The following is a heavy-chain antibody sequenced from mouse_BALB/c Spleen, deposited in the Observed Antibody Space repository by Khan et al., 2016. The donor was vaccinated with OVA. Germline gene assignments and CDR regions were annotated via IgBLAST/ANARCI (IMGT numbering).Heavy chain of an antibody. CDR3: LRSLFYYGSAYEGFAY. D-gene: IGHD1-1*01. J-gene: IGHJ3*01. CDR2: ISPNNDGS. V-gene: IGHV1S136*01. CDR1: GYTFTSYV. Sequence: EVQLQQSGPELVKPGASVKMSCKASGYTFTSYVMHWVKQKPGQGLEWIGYISPNNDGSKYNEKFRGKATLTSDKYSSTAYMELSSLTSEESAVFYCLRSLFYYGSAYEGFAYWGQVTLVTVSA.